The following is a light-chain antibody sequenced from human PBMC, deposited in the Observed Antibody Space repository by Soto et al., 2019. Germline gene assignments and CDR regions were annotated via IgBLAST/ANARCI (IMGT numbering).Light chain of an antibody. CDR3: QHYVTWPLS. V-gene: IGKV3D-15*01. Sequence: EIVIMQSPATLSASPGAGTTLSCRVSQGIRGNLARSQQRPGQHPKLLIYDSSVMATGVPVMFSDSRYGGQFTLTIARLQSEDCAFYYCQHYVTWPLSLGGGTKVDIK. CDR2: DSS. J-gene: IGKJ4*01. CDR1: QGIRGN.